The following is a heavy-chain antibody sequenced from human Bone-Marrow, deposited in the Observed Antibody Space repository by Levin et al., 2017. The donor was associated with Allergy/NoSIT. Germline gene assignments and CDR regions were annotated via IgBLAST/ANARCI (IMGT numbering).Heavy chain of an antibody. D-gene: IGHD6-19*01. CDR2: ITGVGESP. J-gene: IGHJ4*02. V-gene: IGHV3-23*01. CDR3: AKDEVTGWYVGYFGY. CDR1: GFTFGNHA. Sequence: GESLKISCAASGFTFGNHAMNWVRQAPGKGLEWVSGITGVGESPYYADSVRGRFSISRDNSQNTLFLQMNSLRAEDTAIYYCAKDEVTGWYVGYFGYWGQGVMVTVSS.